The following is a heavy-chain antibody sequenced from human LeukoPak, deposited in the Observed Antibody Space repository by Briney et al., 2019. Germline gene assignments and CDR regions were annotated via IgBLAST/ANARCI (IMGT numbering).Heavy chain of an antibody. CDR1: GGTFSSYA. CDR3: ARDRGEAEPVFFDF. V-gene: IGHV1-69*04. Sequence: ASVKVSCKASGGTFSSYAISWVRQAPGQGLEWMGRIIPILGIANYAQKFQGRVTITADKSTSTAYMELSSLRSDDTAVYYCARDRGEAEPVFFDFWGQGTLVTVSS. CDR2: IIPILGIA. J-gene: IGHJ4*02. D-gene: IGHD1-14*01.